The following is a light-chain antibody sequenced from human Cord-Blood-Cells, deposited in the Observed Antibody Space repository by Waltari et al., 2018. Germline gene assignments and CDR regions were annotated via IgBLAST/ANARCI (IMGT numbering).Light chain of an antibody. CDR3: QSYDSSLSGWV. Sequence: QSVLTQPPSVSGAPGQRVTISCTGSSSNIGAGYDVHWYQQLPGPAPKLLIYGNGNRPSGVPDRVSGSKSGTSASLAITGLQAEDEADYYCQSYDSSLSGWVFGGGTKLTVL. V-gene: IGLV1-40*01. J-gene: IGLJ3*02. CDR1: SSNIGAGYD. CDR2: GNG.